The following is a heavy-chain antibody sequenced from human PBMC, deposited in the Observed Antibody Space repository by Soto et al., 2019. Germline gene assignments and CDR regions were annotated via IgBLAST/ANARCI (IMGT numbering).Heavy chain of an antibody. CDR2: ISGSGGST. J-gene: IGHJ4*02. CDR3: ASRTSVWYFDY. V-gene: IGHV3-23*01. D-gene: IGHD6-19*01. CDR1: GFTFSSYA. Sequence: EVQLLESGGGLVQPGGSLRLSCTASGFTFSSYAMNWVRQAPGKGLEWVSVISGSGGSTYYADSVKGRFTISRDNSKNTLYLQMNSLRAEDTAVSYCASRTSVWYFDYGGQGTLVTVSS.